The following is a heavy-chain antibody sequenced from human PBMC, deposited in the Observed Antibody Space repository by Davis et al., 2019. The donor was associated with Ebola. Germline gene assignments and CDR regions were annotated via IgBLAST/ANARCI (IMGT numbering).Heavy chain of an antibody. D-gene: IGHD5-24*01. CDR2: ISSGGHDT. Sequence: GESLKISCGSSGFTFSRHSMNWFRQAPGKGLEWIAFISSGGHDTYYADSVRGRFTISSDNAKNLLYLQLNSLRYEDTALYYCAKDAEDGSGNWFFDFRGRGALVTVSS. V-gene: IGHV3-48*02. CDR1: GFTFSRHS. J-gene: IGHJ2*01. CDR3: AKDAEDGSGNWFFDF.